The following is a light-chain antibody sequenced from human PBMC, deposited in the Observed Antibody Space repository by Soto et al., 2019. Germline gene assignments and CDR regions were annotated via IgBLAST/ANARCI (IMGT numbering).Light chain of an antibody. CDR2: EVR. J-gene: IGLJ2*01. V-gene: IGLV2-14*01. CDR1: NRDIGAYNI. Sequence: QSALTQPASVSGSLGQSITISCTGSNRDIGAYNIVSWYQQYPDTAPKLIIYEVRNRPSGVSYRFTGSRSGNTASLTISALQADDESTCYCSSYTTTSTLLLGGGTKVTVL. CDR3: SSYTTTSTLL.